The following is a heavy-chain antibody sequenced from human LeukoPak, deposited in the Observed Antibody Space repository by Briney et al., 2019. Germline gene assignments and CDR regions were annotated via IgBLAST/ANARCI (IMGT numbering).Heavy chain of an antibody. J-gene: IGHJ5*02. CDR3: ARDVATISRFDP. D-gene: IGHD5-12*01. CDR1: GGSISSYY. Sequence: SETLSLTCTVSGGSISSYYWSWIRQPPGKGLEWIGSIYYSGSTYYNPSLKSRVTISVDTSKNQFSLKLSSVTAADTAVYYCARDVATISRFDPWGQGTLVTVSS. CDR2: IYYSGST. V-gene: IGHV4-39*07.